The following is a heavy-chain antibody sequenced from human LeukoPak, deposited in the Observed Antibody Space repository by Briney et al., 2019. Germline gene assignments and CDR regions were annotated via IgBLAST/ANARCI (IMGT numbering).Heavy chain of an antibody. J-gene: IGHJ4*02. CDR3: ARQGSGYDSATYFDY. D-gene: IGHD5-12*01. CDR1: GYSFTSYW. Sequence: GESLKISCKGSGYSFTSYWIGWVRQMPGKGLEWIGIIYPGDSDTRYSPSFQGQVTISADKSISTAYLQWSSLKASDTAMYYCARQGSGYDSATYFDYWGQGTLVTVSS. V-gene: IGHV5-51*01. CDR2: IYPGDSDT.